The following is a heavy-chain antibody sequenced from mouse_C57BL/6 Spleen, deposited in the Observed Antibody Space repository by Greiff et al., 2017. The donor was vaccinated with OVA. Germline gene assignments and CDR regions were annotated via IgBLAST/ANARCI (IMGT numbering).Heavy chain of an antibody. D-gene: IGHD2-4*01. Sequence: EVQLVESGGGLVQPKGSLKLSCAASGFSFNTYAMNWVRQAPGKGLEWVARIRSKSNNYATYYADSVKDRFTISRDDSESMLYLQMNNLKTEDTAMYYCVRHGDYDADFDYWGQGTTLTVSS. CDR1: GFSFNTYA. CDR3: VRHGDYDADFDY. CDR2: IRSKSNNYAT. J-gene: IGHJ2*01. V-gene: IGHV10-1*01.